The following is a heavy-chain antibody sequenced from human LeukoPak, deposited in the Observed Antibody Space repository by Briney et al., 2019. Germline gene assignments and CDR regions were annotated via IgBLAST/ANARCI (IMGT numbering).Heavy chain of an antibody. D-gene: IGHD6-19*01. CDR2: ISGYNGNT. CDR1: GYTFTSYG. V-gene: IGHV1-18*01. CDR3: AREQWLGEGYYFDY. Sequence: ASVKVSCKASGYTFTSYGISWVRQAPGQGLEWMGWISGYNGNTNYAQKLQGRVTMTTDTSTSTAYMELRSLRSDDAAVYYCAREQWLGEGYYFDYWGQGTLVTVSS. J-gene: IGHJ4*02.